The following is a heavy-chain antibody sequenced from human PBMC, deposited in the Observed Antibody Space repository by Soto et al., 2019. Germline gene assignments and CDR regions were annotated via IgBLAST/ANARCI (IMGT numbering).Heavy chain of an antibody. CDR3: AGILRYFDGEGWDFDY. D-gene: IGHD3-9*01. Sequence: GESLKISCKGSGYSFTSYWIGWVRQMPGKGLEWMGIIYPGDSDTRYSPSFQGQVTISADKSISTAYLQWSSLKASDTAMYYCAGILRYFDGEGWDFDYWGQGTLVTVSS. CDR2: IYPGDSDT. CDR1: GYSFTSYW. V-gene: IGHV5-51*01. J-gene: IGHJ4*02.